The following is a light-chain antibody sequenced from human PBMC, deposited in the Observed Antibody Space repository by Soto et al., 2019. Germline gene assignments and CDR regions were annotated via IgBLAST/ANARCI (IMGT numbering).Light chain of an antibody. J-gene: IGLJ1*01. Sequence: QSVVTHPSSVSGAPGQAITISCIGTSSDVGVYDFVSWYQHHPGKAPKLLIYEVSNRPSGVSNRFSGSKSGNTASLTISGLQAEDEADYYCSSYTNNSPYVFGTGTKVTVL. V-gene: IGLV2-14*01. CDR3: SSYTNNSPYV. CDR1: SSDVGVYDF. CDR2: EVS.